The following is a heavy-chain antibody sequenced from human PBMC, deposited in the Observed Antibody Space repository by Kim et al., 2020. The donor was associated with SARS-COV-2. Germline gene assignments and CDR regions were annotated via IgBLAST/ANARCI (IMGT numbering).Heavy chain of an antibody. CDR2: ISGGSRNT. CDR1: GFTFSTYD. D-gene: IGHD1-1*01. CDR3: LKGYSPSIATTFDF. J-gene: IGHJ4*02. Sequence: GGSLRLSCVGTGFTFSTYDMTWVRRAPGKGLEWLSTISGGSRNTYYADSVKGRFTISRDNSKNTLYLQMNSLRAEDTALYHCLKGYSPSIATTFDFWGQG. V-gene: IGHV3-23*01.